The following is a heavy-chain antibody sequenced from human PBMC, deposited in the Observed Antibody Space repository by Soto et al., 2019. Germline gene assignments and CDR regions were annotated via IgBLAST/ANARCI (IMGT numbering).Heavy chain of an antibody. V-gene: IGHV1-69*13. Sequence: GASVKVSCKASGGGNLRDYRTTWVRRAPGQGLEWMGGIIPKLGSANYAQNFQGRVTVTADESTNTVYMELRSLRSDDTAVYYCARDDYISRSYFHYWGQGTLVTVSS. J-gene: IGHJ4*02. CDR1: GGGNLRDYR. CDR3: ARDDYISRSYFHY. D-gene: IGHD3-16*01. CDR2: IIPKLGSA.